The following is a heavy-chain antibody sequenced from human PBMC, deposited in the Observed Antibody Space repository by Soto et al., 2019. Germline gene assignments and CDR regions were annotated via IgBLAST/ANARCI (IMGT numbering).Heavy chain of an antibody. CDR1: GFTFSSYA. CDR3: ARDIVGATFPADY. CDR2: ISYDGSNK. V-gene: IGHV3-30-3*01. D-gene: IGHD1-26*01. Sequence: GGSLRLSCAASGFTFSSYAMHWVRQAPGKGLEWVAVISYDGSNKYYADSVKGRFTISRDNSKNTLYLQMNSLRAEDTAVYYCARDIVGATFPADYWGQGTLVTVSS. J-gene: IGHJ4*02.